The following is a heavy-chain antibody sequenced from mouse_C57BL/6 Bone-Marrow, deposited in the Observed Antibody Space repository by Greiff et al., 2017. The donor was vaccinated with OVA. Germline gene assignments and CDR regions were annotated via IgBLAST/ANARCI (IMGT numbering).Heavy chain of an antibody. D-gene: IGHD1-1*02. V-gene: IGHV1-76*01. J-gene: IGHJ1*03. CDR2: IAPGSGYP. CDR3: ARSELWSYWYFDV. CDR1: GFTFPDYS. Sequence: QVLLMESVAELVRPGASVKLSCTASGFTFPDYSLNWVMHRPGQGLEWIARIAPGSGYPYSSETFQGKATLTAEKSSSTAYMQLSSQESENSDVYIGARSELWSYWYFDVWGTGTTVTVAS.